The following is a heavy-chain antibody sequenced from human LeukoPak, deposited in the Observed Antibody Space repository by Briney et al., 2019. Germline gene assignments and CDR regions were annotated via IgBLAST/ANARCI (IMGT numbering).Heavy chain of an antibody. CDR3: ARGVEPLAANTLAY. V-gene: IGHV3-53*01. Sequence: PGGSLTLSCPASGFTVITNDMTWVRQAPRKGLEWVSVLYSDGNTKYADSVQGRFTISRDNAKNTLYLEMNSLSPDDTAVYYCARGVEPLAANTLAYWGQGTLVTVSS. CDR1: GFTVITND. CDR2: LYSDGNT. J-gene: IGHJ4*02. D-gene: IGHD1-14*01.